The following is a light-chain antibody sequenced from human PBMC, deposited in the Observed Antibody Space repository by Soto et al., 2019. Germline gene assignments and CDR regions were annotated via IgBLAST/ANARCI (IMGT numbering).Light chain of an antibody. CDR1: QSVSSY. CDR2: DAS. CDR3: QLRSNWGGV. V-gene: IGKV3-11*01. Sequence: EIVLTQSPATLSLSPGERATLSCRASQSVSSYLAWYQQKPGQAPRLLIYDASNRATGIPARFSGSGSGTDFTLTISSLEPEDFAVYYCQLRSNWGGVFGPGTKVDIK. J-gene: IGKJ3*01.